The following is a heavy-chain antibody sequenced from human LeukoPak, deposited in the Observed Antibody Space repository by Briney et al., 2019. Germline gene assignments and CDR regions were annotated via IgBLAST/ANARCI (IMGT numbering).Heavy chain of an antibody. J-gene: IGHJ3*02. V-gene: IGHV3-23*01. Sequence: GGSLRLSCAASGFTFSNYAMSWVRQAPGKGLEWVSAISGSGGSTYYADSVKGRFTISRDNSKNTLYLQMNSLRAEDTAVYYCAKEVAAAGRRTGGAFDIWGQGTMVTVSS. D-gene: IGHD6-13*01. CDR2: ISGSGGST. CDR1: GFTFSNYA. CDR3: AKEVAAAGRRTGGAFDI.